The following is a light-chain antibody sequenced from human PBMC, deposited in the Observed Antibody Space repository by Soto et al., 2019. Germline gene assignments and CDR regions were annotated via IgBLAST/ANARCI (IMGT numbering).Light chain of an antibody. V-gene: IGKV3-15*01. J-gene: IGKJ2*01. CDR1: QSVSIN. CDR3: QQYNNWPPSYT. Sequence: EIVMTQSPATLSVSLGERATLSCRASQSVSINLAWYQQKPGQAPRLLIYGASTRANGVPARFSGSGSGTEFTLTISSLQSEDFAVYFCQQYNNWPPSYTFGQGTKLDIK. CDR2: GAS.